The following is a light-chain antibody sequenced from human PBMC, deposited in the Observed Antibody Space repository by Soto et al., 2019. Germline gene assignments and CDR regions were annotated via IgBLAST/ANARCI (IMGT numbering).Light chain of an antibody. V-gene: IGKV3-15*01. CDR3: QKYNNWPPWT. Sequence: EIVLTQSPGTLALSPGERATLSYRASQSVSSNLAWYQQKPGQAPRILIYGASNRATGIPARFSGSGSGKEFTLTISSLQSEDFAVYYCQKYNNWPPWTFGQGTKVDIK. J-gene: IGKJ1*01. CDR2: GAS. CDR1: QSVSSN.